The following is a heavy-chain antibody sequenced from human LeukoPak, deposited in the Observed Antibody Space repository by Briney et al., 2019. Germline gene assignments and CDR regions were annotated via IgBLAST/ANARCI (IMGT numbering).Heavy chain of an antibody. Sequence: GGSLRLSCAASGFTFSHAWVSWVRQAPGKGLEWVGRIKSKTDGGTTDYAAPVKGRLTISRDDSKNTLYLQMNSLKTEDTAVYYCTTPLRIAARPNSFGFDYWGQGTLVTVSS. J-gene: IGHJ4*02. CDR1: GFTFSHAW. CDR2: IKSKTDGGTT. CDR3: TTPLRIAARPNSFGFDY. V-gene: IGHV3-15*01. D-gene: IGHD6-6*01.